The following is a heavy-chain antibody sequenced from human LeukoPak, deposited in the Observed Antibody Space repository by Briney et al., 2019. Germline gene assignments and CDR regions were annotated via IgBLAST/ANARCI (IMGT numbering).Heavy chain of an antibody. D-gene: IGHD3-9*01. V-gene: IGHV3-23*01. J-gene: IGHJ4*02. CDR2: ISGSGSST. CDR1: GFTFSSYA. CDR3: AKDQRAYYYDILTGYYFDY. Sequence: GGSLRLSCAASGFTFSSYAVSWVRQAPGKGLEWVSAISGSGSSTYYADSVKGRFTISRDNSKNTLYLQMNSLRAGDTAVYYCAKDQRAYYYDILTGYYFDYWGQGTLVTVSS.